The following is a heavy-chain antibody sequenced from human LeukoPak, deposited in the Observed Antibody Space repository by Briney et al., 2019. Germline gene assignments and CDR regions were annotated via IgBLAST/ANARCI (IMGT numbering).Heavy chain of an antibody. D-gene: IGHD3-10*01. V-gene: IGHV3-21*01. CDR2: ISSSTSYI. J-gene: IGHJ6*03. CDR3: ARGYYYMDV. CDR1: GFTVSSNY. Sequence: PGGSLRLSCAASGFTVSSNYMSWVRQAPGKGLEWVSSISSSTSYIYYGDSVKGRFTISRDNAKNSLYLQMNSLRAEDTAVYYCARGYYYMDVWGKGTTVTVSS.